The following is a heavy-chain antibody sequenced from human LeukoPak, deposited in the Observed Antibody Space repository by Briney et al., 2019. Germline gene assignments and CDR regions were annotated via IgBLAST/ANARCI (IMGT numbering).Heavy chain of an antibody. CDR3: ARTTEGGYTYGYFYYYYMDV. Sequence: KPSETLSLTCTVSGDSISSGSYYWSWLRQPAGKGLEWIGYIYYSGSTNYNPSLKSRVTISVDTSKNQFSLKLTSVTAADTAVYYCARTTEGGYTYGYFYYYYMDVWGKGTTVTISS. V-gene: IGHV4-61*10. CDR2: IYYSGST. CDR1: GDSISSGSYY. J-gene: IGHJ6*03. D-gene: IGHD5-18*01.